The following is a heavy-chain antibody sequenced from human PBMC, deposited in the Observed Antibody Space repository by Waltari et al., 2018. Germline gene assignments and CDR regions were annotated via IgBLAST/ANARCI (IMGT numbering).Heavy chain of an antibody. CDR1: GFTFSSYS. D-gene: IGHD5-18*01. J-gene: IGHJ4*02. CDR2: IIMISSYI. V-gene: IGHV3-21*01. Sequence: EVQLVESGGGLVKPGGSLRLSCAASGFTFSSYSMNWVRQAPGKGLEWVLSIIMISSYIYSADSVKGRFTISRDNAKNSLYLQMNSLRAEDTAVYYCARGEGYSYGLDYFDYCGQGTLVTVSS. CDR3: ARGEGYSYGLDYFDY.